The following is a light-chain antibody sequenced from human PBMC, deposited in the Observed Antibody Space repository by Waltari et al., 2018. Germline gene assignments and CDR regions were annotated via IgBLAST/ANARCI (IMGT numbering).Light chain of an antibody. Sequence: DIQMTQSPSSLSASVGDRVTITCRASQSVSSYLNWYQQKPGKAPRLLIYAASSLQSGVPSRFSGSVSGTDFALTISSLQPEDFATYYCQQSSSTPPWTFGQGTKVEIK. V-gene: IGKV1-39*01. J-gene: IGKJ1*01. CDR2: AAS. CDR3: QQSSSTPPWT. CDR1: QSVSSY.